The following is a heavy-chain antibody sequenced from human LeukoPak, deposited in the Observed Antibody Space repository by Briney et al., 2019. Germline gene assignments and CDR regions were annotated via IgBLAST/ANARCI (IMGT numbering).Heavy chain of an antibody. CDR2: ISGSGGST. V-gene: IGHV3-23*01. CDR3: AKACDYYESSGNPYYYFGMDV. D-gene: IGHD3-22*01. J-gene: IGHJ6*02. Sequence: PGGSLRLSCAASGFTFSSYAMSWVRQAPGKGLEWVSAISGSGGSTYYADSVKGRFTISRDNSKNTLYLQMNSLRAEDTAVYYCAKACDYYESSGNPYYYFGMDVWGHGTTVTVSS. CDR1: GFTFSSYA.